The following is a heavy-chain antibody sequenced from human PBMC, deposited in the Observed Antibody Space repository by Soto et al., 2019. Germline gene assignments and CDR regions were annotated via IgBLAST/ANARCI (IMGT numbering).Heavy chain of an antibody. CDR1: GYTFTSYD. Sequence: ASVKVSCKASGYTFTSYDINWVRQATGQGLEWMGYMNPNSGNTTYAQKLQDRVIMTSNSSTTTVYMELRSLRSDDTAVYYCAREMWTRSGPQNFFDYWGQGALVTVSS. CDR3: AREMWTRSGPQNFFDY. J-gene: IGHJ4*02. D-gene: IGHD6-25*01. CDR2: MNPNSGNT. V-gene: IGHV1-8*01.